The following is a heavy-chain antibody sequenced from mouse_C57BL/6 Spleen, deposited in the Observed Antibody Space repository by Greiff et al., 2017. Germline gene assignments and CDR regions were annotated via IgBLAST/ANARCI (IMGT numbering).Heavy chain of an antibody. D-gene: IGHD2-1*01. V-gene: IGHV5-4*01. Sequence: EVQLVESGGGLVKPGGSLKLSCAASGFTFSRYAMSWVRQTPEKRLEWVATISDGGSYTYSPDNVKGRFTISRDNAKNNLYLQRSHLKSEDTAMEYGGRDHYGNYDARDYWGQGTAVTVSS. J-gene: IGHJ4*01. CDR1: GFTFSRYA. CDR3: GRDHYGNYDARDY. CDR2: ISDGGSYT.